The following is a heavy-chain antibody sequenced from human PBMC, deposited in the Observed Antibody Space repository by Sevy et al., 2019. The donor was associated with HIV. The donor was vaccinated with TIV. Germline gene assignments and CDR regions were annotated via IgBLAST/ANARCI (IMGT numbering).Heavy chain of an antibody. CDR1: GFTFSSYA. V-gene: IGHV3-23*01. J-gene: IGHJ6*04. Sequence: GGSLRLSCAASGFTFSSYAMNWVRQAPGKGLEWVSAISGSGAGTYYADSVKGRFTISRDKSKNTLYLQMNSLGADDTAIYYCAKDFCGLDVWGKGTTVTVSS. CDR2: ISGSGAGT. CDR3: AKDFCGLDV.